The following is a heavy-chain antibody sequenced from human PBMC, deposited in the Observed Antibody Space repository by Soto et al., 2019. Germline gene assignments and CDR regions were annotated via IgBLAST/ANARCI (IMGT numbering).Heavy chain of an antibody. CDR1: GGTFSSYA. Sequence: ASVKVSCKASGGTFSSYAISWVRQAPGQGLEWMGGIIPIFGTANYAQKFQGRVTITADESTSTAYMELSSLRSEDTAVYYCARGQQWLDWGEVYEADAFDIWGQGTMVTVSS. V-gene: IGHV1-69*13. J-gene: IGHJ3*02. CDR3: ARGQQWLDWGEVYEADAFDI. D-gene: IGHD6-19*01. CDR2: IIPIFGTA.